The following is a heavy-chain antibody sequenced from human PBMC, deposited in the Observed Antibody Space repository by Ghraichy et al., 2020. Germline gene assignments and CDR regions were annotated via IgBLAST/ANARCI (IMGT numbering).Heavy chain of an antibody. CDR1: GGTFNTYA. CDR2: IIPIFGTA. V-gene: IGHV1-69*13. D-gene: IGHD3-3*01. Sequence: TVKVSCKGSGGTFNTYAVYWVRQAPEQGLEWMGGIIPIFGTANYAQRFQGRVRITADESTSTAYMELSSLRSEDTAVYYCAVVSFGVVRGRPGYFYYYGMDVWGQGTTVTVSS. J-gene: IGHJ6*02. CDR3: AVVSFGVVRGRPGYFYYYGMDV.